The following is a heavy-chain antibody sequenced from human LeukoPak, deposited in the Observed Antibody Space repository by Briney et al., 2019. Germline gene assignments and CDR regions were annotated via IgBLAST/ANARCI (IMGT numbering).Heavy chain of an antibody. D-gene: IGHD3-16*01. CDR1: GFTFSSYW. CDR3: ARAKYDYVWGIGNYFDY. J-gene: IGHJ4*02. CDR2: IKQDGSEK. V-gene: IGHV3-7*01. Sequence: GGSLRLXCAASGFTFSSYWMSWVRQAPGKGLEWVANIKQDGSEKYYVDSVKGRFTISRDNAKNSLYLQMNSLRAEDTAVYYCARAKYDYVWGIGNYFDYWGQGTLVTVSS.